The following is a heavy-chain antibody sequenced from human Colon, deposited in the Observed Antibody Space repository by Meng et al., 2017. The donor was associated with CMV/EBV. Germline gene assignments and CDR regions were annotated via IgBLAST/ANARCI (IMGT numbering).Heavy chain of an antibody. D-gene: IGHD1-26*01. CDR1: GGFFSNYF. Sequence: QVPLQQWGAGLLNPSETLSLPCTVYGGFFSNYFWTWIRQPPGKGLEWIGEIYHSQLNYNPSLKSRVTISRDTSKNQFSLKLSSVTAADTAVYYCATGSSQAWELLHYWGQGTLVTVSS. CDR2: IYHSQL. J-gene: IGHJ4*02. V-gene: IGHV4-34*02. CDR3: ATGSSQAWELLHY.